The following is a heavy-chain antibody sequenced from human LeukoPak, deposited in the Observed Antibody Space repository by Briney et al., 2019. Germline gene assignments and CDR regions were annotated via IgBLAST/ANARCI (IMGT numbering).Heavy chain of an antibody. Sequence: GGSLRLSCAVSGFTFSSYTINWVRQAPGKGLEWVSSISSSSSYIYYADSVKGRFTISRDNAKNSLSLQMNSLRAEDTAVYYCARDCLLEDLDYHYYYYMDVWGIGTTVTVSS. D-gene: IGHD1-1*01. J-gene: IGHJ6*03. CDR1: GFTFSSYT. CDR2: ISSSSSYI. V-gene: IGHV3-21*01. CDR3: ARDCLLEDLDYHYYYYMDV.